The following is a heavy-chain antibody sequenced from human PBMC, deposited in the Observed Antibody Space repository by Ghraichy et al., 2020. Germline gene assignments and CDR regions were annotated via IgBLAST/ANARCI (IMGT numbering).Heavy chain of an antibody. Sequence: SETLSLTCALFGGSVTSSSGSSWSWLRQSPGRGLQWLGYIFQSGATYYRPSLNSRLTVSLDRSKNEVYLSLNSVTAADTAVYCCVKGPKGGQDFWSGSFNTWGHGIPVTVS. D-gene: IGHD3-3*01. J-gene: IGHJ5*01. CDR2: IFQSGAT. CDR1: GGSVTSSSGSS. V-gene: IGHV4-30-2*06. CDR3: VKGPKGGQDFWSGSFNT.